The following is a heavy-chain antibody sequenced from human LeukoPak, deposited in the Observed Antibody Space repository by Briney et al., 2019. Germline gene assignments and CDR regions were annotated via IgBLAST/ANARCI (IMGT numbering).Heavy chain of an antibody. V-gene: IGHV4-39*07. CDR2: IYYSGST. J-gene: IGHJ3*02. Sequence: PSETLSLTCTVSGGSISSSSYYWGWIRQPPGKGLEWIGSIYYSGSTYYNPSLKSRVTMSVDTSKNQFSLKLSSVTAADTAVYYCARTLGTLGIVDAFDIWGQGTMVTVSS. CDR1: GGSISSSSYY. D-gene: IGHD7-27*01. CDR3: ARTLGTLGIVDAFDI.